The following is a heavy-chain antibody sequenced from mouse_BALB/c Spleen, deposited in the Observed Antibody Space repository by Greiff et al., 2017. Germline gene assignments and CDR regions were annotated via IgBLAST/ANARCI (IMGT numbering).Heavy chain of an antibody. D-gene: IGHD2-10*01. CDR2: ISYSGST. V-gene: IGHV3-8*02. Sequence: EVKVEESGPSLVKPSQTLSLTCSVTGDSITSGYWNWIRKFPGNKLEYMGYISYSGSTYYNPSLKSRISITRDTSKNQYYLQLNSVTTEDTATYYCARSRAYYGKVYYFDYWGQGTTLTVSS. CDR1: GDSITSGY. CDR3: ARSRAYYGKVYYFDY. J-gene: IGHJ2*01.